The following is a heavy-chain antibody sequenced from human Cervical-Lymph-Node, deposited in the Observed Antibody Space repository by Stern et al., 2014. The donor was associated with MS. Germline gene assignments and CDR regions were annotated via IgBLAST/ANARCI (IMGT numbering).Heavy chain of an antibody. V-gene: IGHV5-51*03. CDR3: ATSYYGSGFDY. J-gene: IGHJ4*02. Sequence: EVHLVESGTEVKKPGESLKISCQGSGYSFTNYWIGWVRQMPGKGLEWMGIIYPGDSNTRYTPSFQGQVTISADKSISTAFLQWSSLKASDTAMYYCATSYYGSGFDYWGQGTLVSVSS. CDR2: IYPGDSNT. D-gene: IGHD3-10*01. CDR1: GYSFTNYW.